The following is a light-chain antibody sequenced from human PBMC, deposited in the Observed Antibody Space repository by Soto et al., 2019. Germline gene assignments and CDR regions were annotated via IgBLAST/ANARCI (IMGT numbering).Light chain of an antibody. V-gene: IGLV2-14*01. CDR1: SSDIGDYNY. J-gene: IGLJ2*01. CDR3: NSYTSVTTPHLV. Sequence: QSALTQPASVSGSPGQSITISCTGSSSDIGDYNYVSWFQQHPGTAPKLIIFEVSNRPSGISDRFSGSKSGNTASLTISGLQAEDEDDYYCNSYTSVTTPHLVFGGGTKLTVL. CDR2: EVS.